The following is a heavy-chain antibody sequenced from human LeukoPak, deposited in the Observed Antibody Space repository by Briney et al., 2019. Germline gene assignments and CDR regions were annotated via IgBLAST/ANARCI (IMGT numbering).Heavy chain of an antibody. CDR1: GFTFSSYS. CDR2: ISSSSSYI. CDR3: ARDAGEMANRFFDY. Sequence: PGGSLRLSCAASGFTFSSYSVNWVRQAPGKGLEWVSSISSSSSYIYYADSVEGRFTISRDNAKNSLYLQMNSLRAEDTAVYYCARDAGEMANRFFDYWGQGTLVTVSS. J-gene: IGHJ4*02. D-gene: IGHD5-24*01. V-gene: IGHV3-21*01.